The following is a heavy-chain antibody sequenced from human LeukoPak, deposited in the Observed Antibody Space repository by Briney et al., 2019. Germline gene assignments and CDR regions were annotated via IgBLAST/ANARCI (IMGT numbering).Heavy chain of an antibody. V-gene: IGHV4-59*08. Sequence: SETLSLTCTVSGGSISSYYWSWIRQPPGKELAWIGYIYYSGSANYNPSRKSRVTISVDTSKNQYSLKLSSVTAADTAVYYCASMGATDNWFDAWGQGSLVAV. CDR1: GGSISSYY. D-gene: IGHD1-26*01. CDR2: IYYSGSA. CDR3: ASMGATDNWFDA. J-gene: IGHJ5*02.